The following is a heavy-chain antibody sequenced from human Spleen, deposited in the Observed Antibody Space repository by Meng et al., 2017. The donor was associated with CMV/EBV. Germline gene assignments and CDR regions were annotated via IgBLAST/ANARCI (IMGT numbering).Heavy chain of an antibody. CDR3: ARYPYMGHGPELGYQLRRVAWFDP. J-gene: IGHJ5*02. V-gene: IGHV1-18*01. CDR2: ISGYNGNT. Sequence: FSGVRRAPGRGVGGMGWISGYNGNTNYAQKLRGRVTMTTDTSTNAAYMVLRRLRSDDTAVYYCARYPYMGHGPELGYQLRRVAWFDPWGQGTLVTVSS. D-gene: IGHD2-2*01.